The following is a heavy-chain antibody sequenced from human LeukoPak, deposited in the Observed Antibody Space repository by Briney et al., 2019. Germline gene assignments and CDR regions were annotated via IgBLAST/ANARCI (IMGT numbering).Heavy chain of an antibody. CDR1: GFTFSSYA. CDR3: ARDLSVRGDY. D-gene: IGHD3-10*01. CDR2: ISYDGSNK. Sequence: GGSLRLSCAASGFTFSSYAMNWVRQAPGKGLEWVAVISYDGSNKYYADSVKGRFTISRDNSKNTLYLQMNSLRAEDTAVYYCARDLSVRGDYWGQGTLVTVSS. V-gene: IGHV3-30*01. J-gene: IGHJ4*02.